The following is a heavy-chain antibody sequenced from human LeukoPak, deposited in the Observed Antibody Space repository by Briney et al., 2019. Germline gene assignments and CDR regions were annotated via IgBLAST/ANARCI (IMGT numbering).Heavy chain of an antibody. CDR1: GFTFTSYA. J-gene: IGHJ6*03. Sequence: PGGSLRLSCAASGFTFTSYAMSWVRQAPGKGLEWVSSISSISSSYIYYADSVKGRFTISRDNARNSLYLQMNSLRAEDTAVYYCAREHSGYDFPGRDYYYMDVWGKGTTVTVSS. D-gene: IGHD5-12*01. CDR2: ISSISSSYI. CDR3: AREHSGYDFPGRDYYYMDV. V-gene: IGHV3-21*01.